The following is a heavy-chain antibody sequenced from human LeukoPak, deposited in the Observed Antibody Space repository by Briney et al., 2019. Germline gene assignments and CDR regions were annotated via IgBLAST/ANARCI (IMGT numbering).Heavy chain of an antibody. J-gene: IGHJ4*02. V-gene: IGHV4-59*08. CDR1: GGSVSNYY. CDR2: VYYTGST. D-gene: IGHD6-6*01. Sequence: SETLSLTCSVSGGSVSNYYWSWIRQPPGKGLEWIGYVYYTGSTNYNPSLKSRVTMFEDRSKNQFSLRLYSVTVADTAVYYCARHFAYSSSSYFDYWGQGSLVTVSS. CDR3: ARHFAYSSSSYFDY.